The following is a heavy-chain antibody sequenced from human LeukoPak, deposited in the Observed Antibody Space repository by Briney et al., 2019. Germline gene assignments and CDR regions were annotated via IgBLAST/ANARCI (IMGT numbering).Heavy chain of an antibody. CDR1: GFTFDYYA. V-gene: IGHV3-9*01. CDR2: ITWNSDST. CDR3: VKGLYYDILTGNWFDP. J-gene: IGHJ5*02. Sequence: GGSLRLSCAASGFTFDYYAMHWVRQAPGKGLEWVSGITWNSDSTGYGDSVKGRFTISRDNAKNSLYLEMNSLRAEDTAFYYCVKGLYYDILTGNWFDPCGQGTLVTVSS. D-gene: IGHD3-9*01.